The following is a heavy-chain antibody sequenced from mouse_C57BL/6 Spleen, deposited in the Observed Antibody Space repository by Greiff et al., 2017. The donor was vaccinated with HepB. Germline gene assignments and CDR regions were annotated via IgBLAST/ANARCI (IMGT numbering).Heavy chain of an antibody. CDR3: TTWAYYSNFDYFDY. V-gene: IGHV14-1*01. CDR1: GFNIKDYY. J-gene: IGHJ2*01. D-gene: IGHD2-5*01. CDR2: IDPEDGDT. Sequence: VQLQQSGAELVRPGASVKLSCTASGFNIKDYYMHWVKQRPEQGLEWIGRIDPEDGDTEYAPKFQGKATMTADTSSNTAYLQLSSLTSEDTAVYYCTTWAYYSNFDYFDYWGQGTTLTVSS.